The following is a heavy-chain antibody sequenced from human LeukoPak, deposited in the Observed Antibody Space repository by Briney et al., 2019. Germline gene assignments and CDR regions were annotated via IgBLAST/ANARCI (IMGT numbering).Heavy chain of an antibody. J-gene: IGHJ4*02. D-gene: IGHD2-2*01. CDR1: GGTFSSDA. CDR2: IIPIFGTA. Sequence: ASVKVSCKASGGTFSSDAISGVRQAPGQGLEWVGGIIPIFGTANYAQKFQGRVTITTDESTSTAYMELSSLRFDDTAVYYCARVGEYHLLYYFDYWGQGTLVTVSS. V-gene: IGHV1-69*05. CDR3: ARVGEYHLLYYFDY.